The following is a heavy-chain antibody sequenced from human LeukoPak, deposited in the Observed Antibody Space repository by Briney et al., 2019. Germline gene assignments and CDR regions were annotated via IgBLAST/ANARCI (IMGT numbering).Heavy chain of an antibody. D-gene: IGHD6-13*01. CDR2: ISGSGGST. V-gene: IGHV3-23*01. Sequence: GGSLRLSCAASGFTFSSYAMSWVRQAPGKGLEWVSAISGSGGSTYYADSVKGRFTISRDNSKNTLYLQMNSLRAEDTAVYYCAKNAAAGTSGYYYYYYMDVWGKGTTVTISS. J-gene: IGHJ6*03. CDR3: AKNAAAGTSGYYYYYYMDV. CDR1: GFTFSSYA.